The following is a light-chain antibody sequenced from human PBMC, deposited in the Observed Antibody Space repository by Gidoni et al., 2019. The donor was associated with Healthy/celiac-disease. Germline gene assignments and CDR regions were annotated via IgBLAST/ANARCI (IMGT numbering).Light chain of an antibody. CDR2: EAS. Sequence: EIVLTHSPATLSLSPGERATLSCRASQSVSSYLAWYQQKPGQAPRLLIYEASNRATGIPARFSGSGSGTDFTLTISSLEPEDFAVYYCQQRSNWSITFGQGTRLEIK. CDR1: QSVSSY. V-gene: IGKV3-11*01. J-gene: IGKJ5*01. CDR3: QQRSNWSIT.